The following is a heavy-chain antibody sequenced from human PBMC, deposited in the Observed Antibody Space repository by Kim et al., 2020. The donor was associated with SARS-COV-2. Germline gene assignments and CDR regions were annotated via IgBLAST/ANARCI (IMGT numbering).Heavy chain of an antibody. CDR3: TTYPEMATIKDYYYYYGMDV. Sequence: GGSLRLSCAASGFTFSNAWMSWVRQAPGKGLEWVGRIKSKTDGGTTDYAAPVKGRFTISRDDSKNTLYLQMNSLKTEDTAVYYCTTYPEMATIKDYYYYYGMDVWGQGTTVTVSS. V-gene: IGHV3-15*01. CDR2: IKSKTDGGTT. D-gene: IGHD5-12*01. J-gene: IGHJ6*02. CDR1: GFTFSNAW.